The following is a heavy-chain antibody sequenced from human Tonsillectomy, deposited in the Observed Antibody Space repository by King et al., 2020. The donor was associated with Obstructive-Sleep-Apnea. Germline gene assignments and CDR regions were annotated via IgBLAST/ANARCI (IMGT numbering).Heavy chain of an antibody. CDR1: GFTFSSFA. CDR3: ASDLFDDKWEPSTRYYYYGLDV. V-gene: IGHV3-30*04. D-gene: IGHD1-26*01. J-gene: IGHJ6*02. CDR2: LTFDGTNK. Sequence: VQLVESGGGVVQPGRSLRLSCEASGFTFSSFAMHWVRQAPGKGLEWVAVLTFDGTNKYYADSVKGRFTISRDNSKNTLYVQMNSLRAEDTAVYYCASDLFDDKWEPSTRYYYYGLDVWGQGTTVTVSS.